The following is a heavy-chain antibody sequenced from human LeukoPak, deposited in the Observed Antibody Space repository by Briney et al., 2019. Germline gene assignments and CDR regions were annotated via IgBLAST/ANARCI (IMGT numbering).Heavy chain of an antibody. CDR2: IYYSGST. V-gene: IGHV4-59*01. J-gene: IGHJ5*02. Sequence: TSETLSLTCTVSGGAISSYYWSWVRQPPGKGLEWIGDIYYSGSTNYNPSLKSRVTISVDTSKNQFSLKLSSVTAADTAVYYCARVGGVAAAGNPHWFDPWGQGTLVTVSS. CDR1: GGAISSYY. CDR3: ARVGGVAAAGNPHWFDP. D-gene: IGHD6-13*01.